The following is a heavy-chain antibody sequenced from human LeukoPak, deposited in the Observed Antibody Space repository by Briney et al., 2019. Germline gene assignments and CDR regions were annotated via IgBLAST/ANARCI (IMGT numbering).Heavy chain of an antibody. CDR2: ISSSSSYI. V-gene: IGHV3-21*01. J-gene: IGHJ4*02. D-gene: IGHD5-18*01. Sequence: PGGSLRLSCAASGFTFSSYSMNWVRQAPGKGLEWVSSISSSSSYIYYADSVKGRFTISRDNAKNSLYLQMNSLRAGDSAVYYCARDIANMPGRDSYGYDYWGQGTLVTVSS. CDR1: GFTFSSYS. CDR3: ARDIANMPGRDSYGYDY.